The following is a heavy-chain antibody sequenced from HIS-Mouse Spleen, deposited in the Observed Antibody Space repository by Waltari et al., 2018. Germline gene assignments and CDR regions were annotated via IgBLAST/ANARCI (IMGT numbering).Heavy chain of an antibody. D-gene: IGHD6-13*01. Sequence: EVQLVESGGVVVQPGGSLSLSCASSGFTVDDYTMHRIRQGPGKGLEWVSLISWDGGSTYYADSVKGRFTISRDNSKNSLYVQMNSLRTEDTALYYCAKDGEAGDFQHWGQGTLVTVSS. V-gene: IGHV3-43*01. CDR3: AKDGEAGDFQH. CDR2: ISWDGGST. CDR1: GFTVDDYT. J-gene: IGHJ1*01.